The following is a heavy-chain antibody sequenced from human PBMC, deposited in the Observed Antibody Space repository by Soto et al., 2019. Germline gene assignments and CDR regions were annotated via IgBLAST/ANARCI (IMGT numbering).Heavy chain of an antibody. D-gene: IGHD1-20*01. J-gene: IGHJ5*02. CDR3: AKDSGCVNNACAYDP. Sequence: WGSLRLSCAGSGFSFSDYTINFFRHSALKGLEWVSSISRGSDYIFYADTVKGRFTISRDNARNSLYLQMSSLRAEDTAVYYCAKDSGCVNNACAYDPWGQGTLVTVSS. CDR2: ISRGSDYI. CDR1: GFSFSDYT. V-gene: IGHV3-21*01.